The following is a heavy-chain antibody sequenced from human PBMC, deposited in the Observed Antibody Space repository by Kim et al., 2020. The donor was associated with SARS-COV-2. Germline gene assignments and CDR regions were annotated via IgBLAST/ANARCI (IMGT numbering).Heavy chain of an antibody. Sequence: SETLSLTCTVSGGSISSYYWSWIRQPPGKGLEWIGYIYYSGSTNYNPSLKSRVTISVDTYKNQFSLKLSSVTAADTAVYYCARQSNRITIFGVVIIPGVRDVWGQGTTVTVSS. CDR1: GGSISSYY. J-gene: IGHJ6*02. CDR2: IYYSGST. V-gene: IGHV4-59*08. CDR3: ARQSNRITIFGVVIIPGVRDV. D-gene: IGHD3-3*01.